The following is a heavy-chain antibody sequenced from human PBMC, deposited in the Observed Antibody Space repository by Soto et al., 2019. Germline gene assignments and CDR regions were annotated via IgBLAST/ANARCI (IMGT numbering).Heavy chain of an antibody. CDR1: EFTFSDNY. J-gene: IGHJ4*02. D-gene: IGHD2-21*02. CDR3: ARGYCGLDY. CDR2: ISGNGGLM. V-gene: IGHV3-11*01. Sequence: QVQLVESGGGVVKPGGSLRLSCAASEFTFSDNYMSWIRQAPGKGLEWVSYISGNGGLMSYADSVKGRFTISRDNAKNSLYLQMNSLRAEDTAVYYCARGYCGLDYWGQGTLVIVSS.